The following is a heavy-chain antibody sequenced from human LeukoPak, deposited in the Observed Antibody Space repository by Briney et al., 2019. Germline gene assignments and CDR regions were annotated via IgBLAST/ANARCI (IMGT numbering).Heavy chain of an antibody. J-gene: IGHJ6*02. Sequence: GGSLRLSCAASGFTVSSNYMSWVRQAPGKGLEWVSAISGSGGSTYYADSVKGRFTISRDNSKNTLYLQMNSLRAEDTAVYYCAKELGTNWNDGGMDVWGQGTTVTVSS. CDR3: AKELGTNWNDGGMDV. V-gene: IGHV3-23*01. D-gene: IGHD1-1*01. CDR1: GFTVSSNY. CDR2: ISGSGGST.